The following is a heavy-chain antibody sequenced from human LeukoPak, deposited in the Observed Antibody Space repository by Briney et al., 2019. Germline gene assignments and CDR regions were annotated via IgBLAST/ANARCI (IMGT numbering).Heavy chain of an antibody. Sequence: GRSLRLSCAASGFTFHDYAMHWVRQAPGKGLEWVSGIGWNTGSIVYADSVKGRFTISRDNAKNSLYLQLNSLRVEDTALYYCAKDVVGGISVIPDAFDIWGQETRSPSLQ. V-gene: IGHV3-9*01. CDR2: IGWNTGSI. J-gene: IGHJ3*02. CDR3: AKDVVGGISVIPDAFDI. CDR1: GFTFHDYA. D-gene: IGHD3-16*02.